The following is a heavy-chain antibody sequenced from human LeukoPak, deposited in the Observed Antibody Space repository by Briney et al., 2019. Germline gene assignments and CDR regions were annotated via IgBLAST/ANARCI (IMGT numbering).Heavy chain of an antibody. J-gene: IGHJ4*02. CDR2: IYPGDSET. V-gene: IGHV5-51*01. D-gene: IGHD1-26*01. CDR1: GYSFTSYW. CDR3: ARRSSGGSYWD. Sequence: GESLKISCKGSGYSFTSYWIAWVRQMPGKGLEWMAIIYPGDSETRYSPSFQGQVTISADKSITTAYLQWSSLKASDTDMYYCARRSSGGSYWDWGQGTLVTVSS.